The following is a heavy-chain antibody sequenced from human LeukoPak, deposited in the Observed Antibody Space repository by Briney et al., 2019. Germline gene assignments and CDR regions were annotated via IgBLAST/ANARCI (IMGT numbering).Heavy chain of an antibody. CDR1: GYTFTGYY. CDR2: INPNSGGT. Sequence: ASVKVSCEASGYTFTGYYMHWVRQAPGQGLEWMGWINPNSGGTNYAQKFQGRVTMTRDTSISTAYMELSRLRSDDTAVYYCAKVGMTGTTFVFDYWGQGALVTVSS. V-gene: IGHV1-2*02. J-gene: IGHJ4*02. D-gene: IGHD1-7*01. CDR3: AKVGMTGTTFVFDY.